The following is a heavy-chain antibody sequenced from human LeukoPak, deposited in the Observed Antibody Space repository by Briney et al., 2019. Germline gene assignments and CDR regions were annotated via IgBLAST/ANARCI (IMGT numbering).Heavy chain of an antibody. CDR3: AKSIAVAGVGGGRIFDY. CDR1: GFTFSVYG. J-gene: IGHJ4*02. Sequence: GGSLRLSCVASGFTFSVYGMHWVRQAPGKGLEWVAFIRYDGSDEYYADSVKGRLTISRDNSKNTLYLQMNSLRPEDTAVYYCAKSIAVAGVGGGRIFDYWGQGTLVTVSS. V-gene: IGHV3-30*02. D-gene: IGHD6-19*01. CDR2: IRYDGSDE.